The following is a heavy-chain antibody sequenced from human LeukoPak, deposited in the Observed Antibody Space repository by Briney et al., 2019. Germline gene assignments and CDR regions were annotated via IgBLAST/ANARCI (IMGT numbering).Heavy chain of an antibody. CDR3: ARDRIQIWSYVGTFDS. CDR2: VSYDGTKI. V-gene: IGHV3-30-3*01. J-gene: IGHJ4*02. D-gene: IGHD5-18*01. CDR1: GFTFSSYS. Sequence: GGSLRLSCAASGFTFSSYSMHWVRQAPGKGLEWVAVVSYDGTKISYGGSVKGRFTMSRDISKNTLSLQMNSLRPEDTAVYYCARDRIQIWSYVGTFDSWGQGTLVTVSS.